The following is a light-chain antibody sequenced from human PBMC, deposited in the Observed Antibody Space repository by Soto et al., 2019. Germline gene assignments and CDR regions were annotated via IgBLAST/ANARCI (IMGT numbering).Light chain of an antibody. CDR1: SNDVGGYGY. CDR2: EVK. Sequence: QSVLTQPASVSGSPGQSILISCTGSSNDVGGYGYVSWYQQHPGKAPKLIVYEVKNRPSGVSNRFSGSKSGNTASLTISGLQAEDEADYYCGSYSSVNSRYVFGGGTKLTVL. J-gene: IGLJ1*01. CDR3: GSYSSVNSRYV. V-gene: IGLV2-14*01.